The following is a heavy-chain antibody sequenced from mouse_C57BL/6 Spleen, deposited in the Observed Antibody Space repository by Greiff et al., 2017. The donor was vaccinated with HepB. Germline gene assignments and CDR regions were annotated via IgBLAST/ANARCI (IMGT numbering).Heavy chain of an antibody. J-gene: IGHJ4*01. V-gene: IGHV14-4*01. D-gene: IGHD4-1*01. CDR2: IDPENGDT. Sequence: VHVKQSGAELVRPGASVKLSCTASGFNIKDDYMHWVKQRPEQGLEWIGWIDPENGDTEYASKFQGKATITADTSSNTAYLQLSSLTSEDTAVYYCTTAGTGGYYAMDYWGQGTSVTVSS. CDR1: GFNIKDDY. CDR3: TTAGTGGYYAMDY.